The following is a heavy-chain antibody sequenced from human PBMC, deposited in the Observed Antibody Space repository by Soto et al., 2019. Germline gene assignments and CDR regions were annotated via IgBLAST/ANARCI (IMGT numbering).Heavy chain of an antibody. D-gene: IGHD6-19*01. CDR3: VKEGYMRSDWYGQFDC. CDR2: ISSNGGNT. Sequence: EVQLLESGGGLVQPGGSLRLSCSASGFTFNTFAMHWVRQTPGKGLEFVSAISSNGGNTYYADSVKGRFAISRDNSKNTLYLQMYSLRPEDTALYYCVKEGYMRSDWYGQFDCWGQGTLVTGSS. CDR1: GFTFNTFA. J-gene: IGHJ4*02. V-gene: IGHV3-64D*06.